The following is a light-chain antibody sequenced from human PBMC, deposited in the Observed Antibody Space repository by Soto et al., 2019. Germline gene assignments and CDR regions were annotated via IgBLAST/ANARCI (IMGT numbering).Light chain of an antibody. J-gene: IGLJ2*01. CDR3: AAWDDSLTGEVV. Sequence: QSVLTQPPSASGTPGQSVTISCSGSSSNIGNNYVYWYQQFPGTAPKLLIYRNYQRPSGVPDRFSGSKSGTSASLAISGLRSEDEADYYCAAWDDSLTGEVVFGGGTQLTVL. CDR2: RNY. CDR1: SSNIGNNY. V-gene: IGLV1-47*01.